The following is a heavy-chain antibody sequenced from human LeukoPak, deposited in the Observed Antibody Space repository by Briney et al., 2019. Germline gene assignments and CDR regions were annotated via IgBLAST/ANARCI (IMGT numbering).Heavy chain of an antibody. V-gene: IGHV5-51*01. CDR2: IYPGDSDT. Sequence: GESLKISCKGSGYSFTSYWIGCVRQMPGKGLEWMGIIYPGDSDTRYSPSFQGQVTISADKSISTAYLQWSSLKASDTAMYYCARARSGLLWFGESPDYWGQGTLVTVSS. D-gene: IGHD3-10*01. J-gene: IGHJ4*02. CDR3: ARARSGLLWFGESPDY. CDR1: GYSFTSYW.